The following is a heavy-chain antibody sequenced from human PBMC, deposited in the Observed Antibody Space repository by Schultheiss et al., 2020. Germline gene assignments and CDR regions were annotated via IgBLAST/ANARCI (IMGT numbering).Heavy chain of an antibody. CDR1: GYTFTSYG. CDR2: ISADNGNT. D-gene: IGHD2-2*01. CDR3: AVIGYCSSTSCLEDDY. V-gene: IGHV1-18*01. Sequence: ASVKVSCKASGYTFTSYGISWVRQAPGQGLEWMGWISADNGNTNYAQKFQGRVTMTTDTSTSTAYMELRSLTSDDTAVYYCAVIGYCSSTSCLEDDYWGQGTLVTVSS. J-gene: IGHJ4*02.